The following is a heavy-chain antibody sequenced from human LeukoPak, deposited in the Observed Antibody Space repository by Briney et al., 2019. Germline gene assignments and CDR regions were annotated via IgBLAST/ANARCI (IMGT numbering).Heavy chain of an antibody. Sequence: ASVKVSCKVSGYTLTEFSMHWVRQAPGKGLEWMGGFDPEDGETIYAQKFQGRVTRTEDTSTDTAYMELSSLRSEDTAVYYCATKLFSGTYSSTYFDFWGQGTLVTVSS. D-gene: IGHD1-26*01. CDR2: FDPEDGET. CDR1: GYTLTEFS. V-gene: IGHV1-24*01. CDR3: ATKLFSGTYSSTYFDF. J-gene: IGHJ4*02.